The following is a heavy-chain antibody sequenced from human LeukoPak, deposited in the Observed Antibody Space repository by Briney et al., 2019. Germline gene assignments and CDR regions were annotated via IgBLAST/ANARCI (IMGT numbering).Heavy chain of an antibody. CDR1: GYTFTSYY. D-gene: IGHD3-10*01. Sequence: ASVKVSCKASGYTFTSYYMHWVRQAPGQGLEWMGIINPSGGSTSYAQKFQGRVTMTRDTSTSTVYMELSSLRSEDTAVYYCAAVSVGSGSYYTRDYWGQGTLVTVSS. J-gene: IGHJ4*02. V-gene: IGHV1-46*01. CDR3: AAVSVGSGSYYTRDY. CDR2: INPSGGST.